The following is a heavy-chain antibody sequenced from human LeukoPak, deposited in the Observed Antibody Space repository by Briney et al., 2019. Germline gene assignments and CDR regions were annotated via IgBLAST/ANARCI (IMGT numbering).Heavy chain of an antibody. CDR1: GGSFSGYY. CDR3: AREGIAVAGQKFDY. V-gene: IGHV4-34*01. D-gene: IGHD6-19*01. Sequence: PSETLSLTCAVYGGSFSGYYWSWIRQPPGKWLEWIGEINHSGSTNYNPSLKSRVTISVDTSKNQFSLKLSSVTAADTAVYYCAREGIAVAGQKFDYWGQGTLVTVSS. CDR2: INHSGST. J-gene: IGHJ4*02.